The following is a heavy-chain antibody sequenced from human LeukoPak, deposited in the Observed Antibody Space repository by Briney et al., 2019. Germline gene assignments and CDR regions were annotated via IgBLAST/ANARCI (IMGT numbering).Heavy chain of an antibody. CDR1: GGSIGDGYW. J-gene: IGHJ4*02. V-gene: IGHV4-4*02. D-gene: IGHD2-2*01. Sequence: PSETLSLTCAVSGGSIGDGYWWTWVRQPPGKGLEWIGEIYPSGTTNYNPSLKGRVTMSLDKSKNQFSLNLNSLTAADTAVYYCARDPPASGVNVDYWGQGTLVTVSS. CDR2: IYPSGTT. CDR3: ARDPPASGVNVDY.